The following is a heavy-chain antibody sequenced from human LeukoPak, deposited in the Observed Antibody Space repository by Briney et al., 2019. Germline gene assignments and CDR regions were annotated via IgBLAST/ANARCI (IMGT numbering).Heavy chain of an antibody. D-gene: IGHD2-2*01. CDR2: MFHNGST. Sequence: SETLSLTCAVSGGSFSSGGFSWSWIRQPPGKGLEWIGYMFHNGSTHYSPSLQRRVTISVDRFKNQFSLRLRSVTAADTAVYYCGRETLGYCSGTTCSLGTDVWGQGTTVTVSS. CDR1: GGSFSSGGFS. J-gene: IGHJ6*02. V-gene: IGHV4-30-2*01. CDR3: GRETLGYCSGTTCSLGTDV.